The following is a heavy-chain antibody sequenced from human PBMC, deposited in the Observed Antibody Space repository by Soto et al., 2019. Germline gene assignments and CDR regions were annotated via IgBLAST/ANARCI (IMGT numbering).Heavy chain of an antibody. J-gene: IGHJ6*01. Sequence: QVQLQESGPGLVKPSQTLSLTCTVSGGSISSGCYYWTWIRQHPGKGLEWIGYNYYSGITYYNPSLKSRVTISLDTSKNQFSLKLSSVTAADTAVYYGARGSSIAGLYYGMDVWGQGTTVTVSS. CDR1: GGSISSGCYY. V-gene: IGHV4-31*03. D-gene: IGHD6-6*01. CDR3: ARGSSIAGLYYGMDV. CDR2: NYYSGIT.